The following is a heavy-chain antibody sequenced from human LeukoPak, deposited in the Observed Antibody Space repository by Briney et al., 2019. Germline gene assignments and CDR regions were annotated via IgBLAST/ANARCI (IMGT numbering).Heavy chain of an antibody. Sequence: PSETLSLTCTVSGGSISSGGYYWRWIRQHPGKGLEWIGYIYYSGSTYYNPSLKSRVTISVDTSKNQFSLKLSSVTAADTAVYYCARAIAGLLRPWGQGTLVTVSS. V-gene: IGHV4-31*03. J-gene: IGHJ5*02. CDR2: IYYSGST. CDR1: GGSISSGGYY. D-gene: IGHD1-14*01. CDR3: ARAIAGLLRP.